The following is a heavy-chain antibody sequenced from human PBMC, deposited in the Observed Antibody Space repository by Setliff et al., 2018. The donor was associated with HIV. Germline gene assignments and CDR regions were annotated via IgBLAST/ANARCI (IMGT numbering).Heavy chain of an antibody. D-gene: IGHD6-13*01. CDR3: AKNLHSSIWSSLDY. J-gene: IGHJ4*02. V-gene: IGHV3-30*02. Sequence: TGGSLRLSCATSGFTFSFYGMHWVRQAPGKGLEWVASIRNDGSYKYYADSVKGRFTISRDNSKNTLYLQKDSLRAEDTAVYYCAKNLHSSIWSSLDYWGQGTLVTVSS. CDR1: GFTFSFYG. CDR2: IRNDGSYK.